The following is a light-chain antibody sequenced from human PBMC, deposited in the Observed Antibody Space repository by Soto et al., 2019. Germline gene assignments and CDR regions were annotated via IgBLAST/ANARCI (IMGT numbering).Light chain of an antibody. CDR2: AAS. Sequence: AIRMTQSPSSFSASTGDRVTITCRASQGISSYLAWYQQKPGKAPKLLIYAASPLQSGVPSWFSGSGSGTDFTLTISCLQSEDCATYYCQQYYSYPYTFGQGTLLEIK. J-gene: IGKJ5*01. V-gene: IGKV1-8*01. CDR1: QGISSY. CDR3: QQYYSYPYT.